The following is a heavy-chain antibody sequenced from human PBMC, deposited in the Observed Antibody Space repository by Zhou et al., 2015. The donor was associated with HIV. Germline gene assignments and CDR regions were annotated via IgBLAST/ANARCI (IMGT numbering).Heavy chain of an antibody. CDR2: ISSSGSYI. V-gene: IGHV3-21*01. D-gene: IGHD3-10*01. CDR1: GFTFSSYS. Sequence: VQLVESGGRPGQAWGGSLRLSCAASGFTFSSYSMNWVRQAPGKGLEWVSSISSSGSYIYYADSVKGRFTISRDNSKNTLYLQMNSLRAEDTAVYYCAKDQGSDAVTSYYYYGMDVWGQGTTVTVSS. J-gene: IGHJ6*02. CDR3: AKDQGSDAVTSYYYYGMDV.